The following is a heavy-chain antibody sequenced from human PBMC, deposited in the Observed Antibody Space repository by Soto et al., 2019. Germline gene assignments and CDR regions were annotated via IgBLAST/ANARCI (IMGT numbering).Heavy chain of an antibody. CDR1: GGTFSSYA. J-gene: IGHJ3*02. CDR3: AGYSSSSPIPPVLGAFDI. CDR2: IIPIFGTA. D-gene: IGHD6-6*01. V-gene: IGHV1-69*13. Sequence: SVKVSCKASGGTFSSYAISWVRQAPGQGLEWMGGIIPIFGTANYAQKFQGRVTITADESTSTAYMELSSLRSEDTAVYYCAGYSSSSPIPPVLGAFDIWGQGTMVTVSS.